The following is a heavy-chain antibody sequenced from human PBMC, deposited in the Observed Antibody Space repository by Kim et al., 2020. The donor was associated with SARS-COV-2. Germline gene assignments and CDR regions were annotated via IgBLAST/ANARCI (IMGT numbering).Heavy chain of an antibody. D-gene: IGHD3-9*01. CDR2: ISGSSSHI. Sequence: GGSLRLSCAASGFTFSTYDMNWVRQAPGKGLEWVSSISGSSSHIYYADSVKGRFTVSRDNAKTSLYLQMNSLRVEDTAVYYCARRSPPSRYNRIDVWGRG. J-gene: IGHJ6*02. CDR1: GFTFSTYD. CDR3: ARRSPPSRYNRIDV. V-gene: IGHV3-21*06.